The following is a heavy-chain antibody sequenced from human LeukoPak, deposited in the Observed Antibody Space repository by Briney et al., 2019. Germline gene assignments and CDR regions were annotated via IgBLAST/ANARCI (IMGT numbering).Heavy chain of an antibody. V-gene: IGHV1-69*05. CDR3: ASRGDYSSSWYDY. CDR1: GGTFSSYA. D-gene: IGHD6-13*01. J-gene: IGHJ4*02. Sequence: GASVKVSCKASGGTFSSYAISWVRQAPGQGLEWMGGIIPIFGTANYAQKFQGRVTITTDESTSTAYMELSSLRSEDTAVYYCASRGDYSSSWYDYWGQGTLVTVSS. CDR2: IIPIFGTA.